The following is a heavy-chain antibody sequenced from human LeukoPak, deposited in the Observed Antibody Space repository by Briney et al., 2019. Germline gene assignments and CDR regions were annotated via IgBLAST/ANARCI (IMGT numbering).Heavy chain of an antibody. J-gene: IGHJ4*02. CDR1: GYTFTSYY. CDR3: ARDRAVLRYFDWLLNFDY. D-gene: IGHD3-9*01. V-gene: IGHV1-18*04. Sequence: ASVKVSCKASGYTFTSYYMHWVRQAPGQGPEWMGWISAYNGNTNYAQKLQGRVTMTTDTSTSTAYMELRSLRSDDTAVYYCARDRAVLRYFDWLLNFDYWGQGTLVTVSS. CDR2: ISAYNGNT.